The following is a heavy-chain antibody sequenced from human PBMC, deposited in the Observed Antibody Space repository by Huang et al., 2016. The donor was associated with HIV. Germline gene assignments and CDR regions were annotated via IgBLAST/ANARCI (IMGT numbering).Heavy chain of an antibody. CDR1: GYSFSIYW. CDR2: IYPFEPKS. CDR3: AKGRRAFDV. J-gene: IGHJ3*01. Sequence: EVQLVQSGAEVKKPGESLKISCTGSGYSFSIYWIAWVRQMPGKGLEWMGSIYPFEPKSTYSPSFEGHVSISGDKSINTVYLHWSSLKASDTTIYYCAKGRRAFDVWGQGTWVTVSS. V-gene: IGHV5-51*03.